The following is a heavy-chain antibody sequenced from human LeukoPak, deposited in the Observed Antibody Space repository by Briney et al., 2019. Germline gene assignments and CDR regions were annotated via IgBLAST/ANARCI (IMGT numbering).Heavy chain of an antibody. CDR3: ARDDYYYMDV. CDR2: ISSSGSSM. Sequence: SNSYWGWIRQPPGKGLEWISYISSSGSSMQYADSVRGRFTISRDNAKNSLYLQLNSLRAEDTAVYYCARDDYYYMDVWGKGTTVIISS. V-gene: IGHV3-11*04. CDR1: SNSY. J-gene: IGHJ6*03.